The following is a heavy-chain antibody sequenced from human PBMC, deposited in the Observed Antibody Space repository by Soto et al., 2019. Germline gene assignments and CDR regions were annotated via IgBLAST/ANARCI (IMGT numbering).Heavy chain of an antibody. D-gene: IGHD1-1*01. CDR3: ARCLTGTSLYYFDY. CDR2: ISAYNGNT. V-gene: IGHV1-18*01. CDR1: GYTFTSYG. J-gene: IGHJ4*02. Sequence: GASVKVSCKASGYTFTSYGISWVRQAPGQGLEWMGWISAYNGNTNYAQKLQGRVTMTTDTSTSTAYMELRSLRSDDTAVYYCARCLTGTSLYYFDYWGQGTLVTVSS.